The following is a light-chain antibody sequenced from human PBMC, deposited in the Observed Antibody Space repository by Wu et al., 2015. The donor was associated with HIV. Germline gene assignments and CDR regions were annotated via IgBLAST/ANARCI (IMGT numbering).Light chain of an antibody. CDR2: AAS. Sequence: IRITQSPSSLSASTGDRVTITCRASQGISNFLAWYQQKPGKAPKLLIYAASTLHNGVPSRFSGSGSGTDFTLTISCLQSEDFATXYCQQYSAGLTFGGGTKVEIK. CDR1: QGISNF. J-gene: IGKJ4*01. V-gene: IGKV1-8*01. CDR3: QQYSAGLT.